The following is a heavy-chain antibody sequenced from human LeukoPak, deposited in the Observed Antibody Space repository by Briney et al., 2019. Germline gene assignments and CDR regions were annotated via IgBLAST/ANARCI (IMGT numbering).Heavy chain of an antibody. D-gene: IGHD3-3*01. CDR2: IYYSGST. J-gene: IGHJ5*02. CDR3: ARGYYDFWSGYSHNWFDP. CDR1: GGSFSGYY. V-gene: IGHV4-59*01. Sequence: SETLSLTCAVYGGSFSGYYWSWIRQPPGKGLEWIGYIYYSGSTNYNPSLKSRVTISVDTSKNQFSLKLSSVTAADTAVYYCARGYYDFWSGYSHNWFDPWGQGTLVTVSS.